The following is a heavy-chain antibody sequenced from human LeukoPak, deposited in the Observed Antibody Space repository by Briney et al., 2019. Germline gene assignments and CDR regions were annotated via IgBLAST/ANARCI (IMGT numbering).Heavy chain of an antibody. J-gene: IGHJ6*02. CDR3: ARGGGLDV. CDR1: GFTFSSYW. Sequence: GGSLRLSCAASGFTFSSYWMNWARQAPGKGLEWVASINHNGNVNYYVNSVKGRFTISRDNAKNSLYLQMSNLRAEDTAVYFCARGGGLDVWGQGATVTVSS. D-gene: IGHD3-16*01. V-gene: IGHV3-7*03. CDR2: INHNGNVN.